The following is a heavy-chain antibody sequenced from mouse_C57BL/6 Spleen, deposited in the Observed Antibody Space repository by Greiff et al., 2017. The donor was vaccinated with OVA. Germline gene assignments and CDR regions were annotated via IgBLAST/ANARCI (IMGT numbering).Heavy chain of an antibody. D-gene: IGHD2-4*01. V-gene: IGHV1-4*01. CDR1: GYTFTSYT. J-gene: IGHJ4*01. CDR3: ARYDYEEDAMDY. CDR2: INPSSGYT. Sequence: QVQLQQSGADLARPGASVKMSCKASGYTFTSYTMHWVKQRPGQGLEWIGYINPSSGYTKYNQKFKDKATLTADKSSSTAYMQLSSLTSEDSAVYYCARYDYEEDAMDYWGQGTSVTVSS.